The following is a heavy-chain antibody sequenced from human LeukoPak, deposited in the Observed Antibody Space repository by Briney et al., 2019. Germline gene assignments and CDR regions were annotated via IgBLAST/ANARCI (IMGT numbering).Heavy chain of an antibody. Sequence: SQTLSLTCTVPGGSISSGDYYWSWIRQPPGKGLEWIGYIYYSGSTYYNPSLESRVTISVDTSKNQFSLKLRTVTAADTAVYYCARHSADCTGTSCYLFDPWGQGTLVTVSS. D-gene: IGHD2-2*01. J-gene: IGHJ5*02. V-gene: IGHV4-30-4*01. CDR3: ARHSADCTGTSCYLFDP. CDR1: GGSISSGDYY. CDR2: IYYSGST.